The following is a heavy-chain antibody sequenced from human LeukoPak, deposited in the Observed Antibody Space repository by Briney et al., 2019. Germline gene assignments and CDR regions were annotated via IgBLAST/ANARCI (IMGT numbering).Heavy chain of an antibody. CDR2: INSNSGAR. V-gene: IGHV1-2*02. J-gene: IGHJ4*02. CDR1: GYTFNGYY. Sequence: EASVKVSCKASGYTFNGYYMHWVRQAPGQGLESMGWINSNSGARNYGQKFQGRVTMSRDTAINTAYMELTSLTSDDTGVYYCARARLWFAELDYWGPGTLVTVSS. CDR3: ARARLWFAELDY. D-gene: IGHD3-10*01.